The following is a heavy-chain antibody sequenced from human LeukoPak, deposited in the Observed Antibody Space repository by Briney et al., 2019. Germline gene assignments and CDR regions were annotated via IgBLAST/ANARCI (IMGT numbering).Heavy chain of an antibody. CDR2: ISGSGST. CDR1: GFTFSSYA. J-gene: IGHJ6*03. D-gene: IGHD2-15*01. CDR3: AKGGPNCSGGSCYYYYYMDV. V-gene: IGHV3-23*01. Sequence: PGGSLRLSCAASGFTFSSYAMSWVRQAPGKGLEWVSAISGSGSTYYADSVKGRFTISRDNSKNTLYLQMNSLRAEDTAVYYCAKGGPNCSGGSCYYYYYMDVWGKGTTVTVSS.